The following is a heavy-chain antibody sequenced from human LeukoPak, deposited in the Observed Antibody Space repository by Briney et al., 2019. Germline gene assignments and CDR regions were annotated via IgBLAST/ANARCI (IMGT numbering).Heavy chain of an antibody. V-gene: IGHV1-69*13. CDR3: ARDSFFGTVEMATIMDY. CDR2: IIPIFGTA. CDR1: GGTFSSYA. Sequence: GASVKVSCKASGGTFSSYAISWVRQAPGQGLEWMGGIIPIFGTANYAQKFQGRVTITADESTSTAYMELSSLRSEDTAVYYCARDSFFGTVEMATIMDYWGQGTLVTVSS. J-gene: IGHJ4*02. D-gene: IGHD5-24*01.